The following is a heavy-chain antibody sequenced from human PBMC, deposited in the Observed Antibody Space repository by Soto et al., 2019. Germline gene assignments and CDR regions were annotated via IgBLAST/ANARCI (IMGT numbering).Heavy chain of an antibody. V-gene: IGHV1-18*01. J-gene: IGHJ4*02. Sequence: QVQLVQSGAEVKKPGASVKVSCKASGYTFTNFGISWVRQAPGQGLEWMGWISAYNSNTKYAQTFKGRVTMTTDTSTRTAYMELRSLRADDTAVYDCARGVTPIDYWGQGTLVTVSS. D-gene: IGHD2-21*02. CDR2: ISAYNSNT. CDR3: ARGVTPIDY. CDR1: GYTFTNFG.